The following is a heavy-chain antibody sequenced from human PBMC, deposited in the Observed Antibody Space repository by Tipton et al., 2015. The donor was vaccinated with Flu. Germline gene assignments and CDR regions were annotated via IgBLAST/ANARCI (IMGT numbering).Heavy chain of an antibody. J-gene: IGHJ6*02. D-gene: IGHD6-19*01. CDR2: IYTSGST. V-gene: IGHV4-4*07. Sequence: TLSLTCTVSGGSISSYYWSWIRQPAGKGLEWIGRIYTSGSTNYNPSLKSRVTISVDTSKNQFSLKLSSVTAADTAVYYCARDIPWLVWGGMDVWGQGTTVTVSS. CDR1: GGSISSYY. CDR3: ARDIPWLVWGGMDV.